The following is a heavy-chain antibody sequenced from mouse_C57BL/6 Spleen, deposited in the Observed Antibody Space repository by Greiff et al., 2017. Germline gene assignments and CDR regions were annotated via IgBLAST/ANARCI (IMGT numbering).Heavy chain of an antibody. J-gene: IGHJ2*01. V-gene: IGHV1-26*01. CDR2: INPNNGGT. Sequence: VQLQQSGPELVKPGASVKISCKASGYTFTDYYMNWVKQSHGKSLEWIGDINPNNGGTSYNQKFKGKATLTVDKSSSTAYMELRSLTSEDSAVYYCAILTTVDYFDYWGQGTTLTVSS. D-gene: IGHD1-1*01. CDR1: GYTFTDYY. CDR3: AILTTVDYFDY.